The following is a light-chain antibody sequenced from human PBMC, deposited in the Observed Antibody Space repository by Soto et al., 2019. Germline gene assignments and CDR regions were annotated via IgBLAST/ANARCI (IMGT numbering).Light chain of an antibody. CDR3: AAWDDSLSGLYV. CDR1: SSNIGSNY. Sequence: QSVLTQPPSASGTPGQRVTISCSGSSSNIGSNYVFWYQQLPGTAPKLLIHTNNQRPSGVPDRFSGSKSGTSASLAISGLRSEDEADYYCAAWDDSLSGLYVFGTGTKVTVL. CDR2: TNN. V-gene: IGLV1-47*02. J-gene: IGLJ1*01.